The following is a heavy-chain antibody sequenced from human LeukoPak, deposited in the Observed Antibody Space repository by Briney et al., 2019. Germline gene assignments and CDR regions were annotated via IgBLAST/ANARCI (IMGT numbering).Heavy chain of an antibody. CDR1: GSTFSSYA. D-gene: IGHD1-26*01. V-gene: IGHV3-30-3*01. Sequence: PGRSLRLSCAASGSTFSSYAMHWVRQAPGKGLEWVAVISYDGSNKYYADSVKGRFTISRDNSKNTLYLQMNSLRAEDTAVYYCARGEAAFCFDYWGQGTLVTVSS. CDR3: ARGEAAFCFDY. CDR2: ISYDGSNK. J-gene: IGHJ4*02.